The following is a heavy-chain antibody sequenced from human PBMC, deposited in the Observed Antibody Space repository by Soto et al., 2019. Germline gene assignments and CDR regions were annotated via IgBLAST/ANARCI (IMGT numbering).Heavy chain of an antibody. Sequence: GASVKVSCKASGYTFTSYGISWVRQAPGQGLEWMGWISAYNGNTNYAQKLQGRVTMTTDTSTSTAYMELRSLRSDDTAVYYCARVREREYSGYDAFDIWGQGTMVTVSS. J-gene: IGHJ3*02. CDR3: ARVREREYSGYDAFDI. V-gene: IGHV1-18*01. CDR1: GYTFTSYG. CDR2: ISAYNGNT. D-gene: IGHD5-12*01.